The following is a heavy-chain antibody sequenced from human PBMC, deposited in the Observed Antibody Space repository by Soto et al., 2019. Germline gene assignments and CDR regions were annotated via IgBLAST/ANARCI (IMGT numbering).Heavy chain of an antibody. CDR1: GGSGDEYV. Sequence: WVPMRLPCAAAGGSGDEYVMSWIRQVPGKGLEWVSGLHRNGKNTSYADSVRGRFAISRDNSKNTLYLQMNSLRAEDTAVYYCARYYYDSSGYYPLWGQGTLVTVSS. CDR3: ARYYYDSSGYYPL. V-gene: IGHV3-20*04. J-gene: IGHJ4*02. CDR2: LHRNGKNT. D-gene: IGHD3-22*01.